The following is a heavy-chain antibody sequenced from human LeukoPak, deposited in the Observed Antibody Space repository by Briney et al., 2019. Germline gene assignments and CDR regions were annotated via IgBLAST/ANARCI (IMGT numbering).Heavy chain of an antibody. Sequence: GGSLRLSCVASGFTFSSYNMHWVRQAPGKGLEWVAVISYDGSNKYYADSVKGRFTISRDNSKNTLYLQMNSLRPEDTAVYYCARIGPMTTVTRGKFDYWGQGTLVTVSS. CDR3: ARIGPMTTVTRGKFDY. D-gene: IGHD4-17*01. J-gene: IGHJ4*02. CDR1: GFTFSSYN. V-gene: IGHV3-30-3*01. CDR2: ISYDGSNK.